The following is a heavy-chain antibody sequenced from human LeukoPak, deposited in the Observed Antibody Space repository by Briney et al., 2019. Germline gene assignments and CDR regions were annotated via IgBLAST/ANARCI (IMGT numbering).Heavy chain of an antibody. Sequence: SETLSLTCTVSGGSISSGDYYWSWIRQPPGKVLEWIGYIYYIGSTYYNPSLKSRVTISVDTSKNQFSLKLSSVTAADTAVYYCARYTDSSGYYYDYWGQGTLVTVSS. D-gene: IGHD3-22*01. CDR1: GGSISSGDYY. J-gene: IGHJ4*02. V-gene: IGHV4-30-4*01. CDR3: ARYTDSSGYYYDY. CDR2: IYYIGST.